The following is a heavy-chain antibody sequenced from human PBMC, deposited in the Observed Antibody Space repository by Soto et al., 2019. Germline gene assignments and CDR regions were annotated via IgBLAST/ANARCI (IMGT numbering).Heavy chain of an antibody. CDR2: ISISGGST. J-gene: IGHJ4*02. CDR1: GFTFSIYA. D-gene: IGHD4-17*01. CDR3: AKHNYGDYHVDY. V-gene: IGHV3-23*01. Sequence: WGSLILACASSGFTFSIYAMNWVRQAPGKGLEWVSAISISGGSTWYADSVKGRFTISRDNSKNTLYLQMNSLRAEDTAVYFCAKHNYGDYHVDYWGPGTLVTVSS.